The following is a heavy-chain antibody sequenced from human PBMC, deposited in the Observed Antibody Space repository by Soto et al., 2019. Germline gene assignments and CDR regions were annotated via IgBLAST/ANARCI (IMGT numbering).Heavy chain of an antibody. CDR1: GFSLSTNGVG. V-gene: IGHV2-5*02. CDR3: SHLNIATTGPLFDY. J-gene: IGHJ4*02. CDR2: IFWDDDK. D-gene: IGHD1-1*01. Sequence: GSGPTLVNPTQTLTLTCTFSGFSLSTNGVGVGWIRQPPGKALEWLALIFWDDDKRFSPSLKSRLTIAKDTSKNQVVLTMTNMDPVDTATYYCSHLNIATTGPLFDYWGQGTLVTVSS.